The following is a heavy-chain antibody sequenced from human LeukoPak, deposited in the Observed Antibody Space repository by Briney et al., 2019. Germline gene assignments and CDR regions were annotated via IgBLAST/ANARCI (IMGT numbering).Heavy chain of an antibody. V-gene: IGHV3-15*01. CDR3: TTFLSGGTEAP. J-gene: IGHJ5*02. Sequence: GGSLRLSCAASGFTFNNAWMSWVRQAPGKGLEWVGRIKGRFTISRDESKNTVYLQMNSLKTEDTAVYYSTTFLSGGTEAPWGQGALVTVSS. D-gene: IGHD1-1*01. CDR2: I. CDR1: GFTFNNAW.